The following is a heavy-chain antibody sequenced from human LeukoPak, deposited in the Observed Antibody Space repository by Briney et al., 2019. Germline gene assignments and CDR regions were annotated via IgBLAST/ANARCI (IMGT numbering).Heavy chain of an antibody. D-gene: IGHD1-26*01. CDR1: GATFSSYA. CDR3: ARDQKVGATPYFGMDV. CDR2: IIPMLGTV. V-gene: IGHV1-69*04. J-gene: IGHJ6*02. Sequence: SVKVSCKASGATFSSYAINWVRQAAGQGLEWMGRIIPMLGTVNCAQKFQGRVTIIADKFTSTAYMELSSLRSEDTAVYYCARDQKVGATPYFGMDVWGQGTTVTVSS.